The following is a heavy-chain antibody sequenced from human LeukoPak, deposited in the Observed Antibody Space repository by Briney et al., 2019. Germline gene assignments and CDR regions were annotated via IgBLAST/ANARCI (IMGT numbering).Heavy chain of an antibody. V-gene: IGHV4-38-2*02. D-gene: IGHD1-26*01. CDR2: IHQSGSA. CDR3: ARDQSGNFVY. Sequence: SETLSLTCTVSGYSISSGYYWGWIRHPPGKGLEWIGNIHQSGSAYYNPSLKSRVTISVDTSKNQFSLNLSSVTVADTAVYYCARDQSGNFVYWGQGTLVTVSS. J-gene: IGHJ4*02. CDR1: GYSISSGYY.